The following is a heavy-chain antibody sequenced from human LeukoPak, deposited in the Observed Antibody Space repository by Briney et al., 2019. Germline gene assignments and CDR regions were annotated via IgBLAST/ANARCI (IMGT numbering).Heavy chain of an antibody. V-gene: IGHV4-31*03. D-gene: IGHD3-3*01. Sequence: SETLSLTCSVSGGSIRSGGYYWSWIRQFPGKGLEWLGYVFTTGNTKYNPSLGSRLTISVDTSKNQLSLEMRSVTAADTAVYFCARDGVAGHFDYWGQGTLVTVSS. CDR1: GGSIRSGGYY. J-gene: IGHJ4*02. CDR2: VFTTGNT. CDR3: ARDGVAGHFDY.